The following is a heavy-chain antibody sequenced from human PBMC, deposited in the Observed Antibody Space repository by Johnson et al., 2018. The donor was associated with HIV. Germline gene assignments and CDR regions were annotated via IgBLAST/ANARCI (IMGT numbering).Heavy chain of an antibody. Sequence: EVQVVESGGGLVQPGGSLRLSCAASGFTVSSNYMSWVRQAPGKGLEWVSVIYSGGSTYYADSMKGRFTISRDNSKNTLYLQMNSLRAEVTAVYYWARGGGSSVAFDSWGQGTMVTVSS. CDR2: IYSGGST. J-gene: IGHJ3*02. CDR3: ARGGGSSVAFDS. CDR1: GFTVSSNY. D-gene: IGHD1-26*01. V-gene: IGHV3-66*01.